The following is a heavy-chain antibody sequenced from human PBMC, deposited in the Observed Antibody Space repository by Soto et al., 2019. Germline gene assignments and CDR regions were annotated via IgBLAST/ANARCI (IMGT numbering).Heavy chain of an antibody. V-gene: IGHV3-30-3*01. CDR3: ARDLGATIRDTFVLGY. CDR1: GFTFSSYA. Sequence: QVQLVESGGGVVQPGRSLRLSCAASGFTFSSYAMHWVRQAPGKGLEWVAVISYDGSNKYYADSVKGRFTISRDNSKNTLYLQMNSLRAEDTAVYYCARDLGATIRDTFVLGYWGQGTLVTVSS. D-gene: IGHD5-12*01. J-gene: IGHJ4*02. CDR2: ISYDGSNK.